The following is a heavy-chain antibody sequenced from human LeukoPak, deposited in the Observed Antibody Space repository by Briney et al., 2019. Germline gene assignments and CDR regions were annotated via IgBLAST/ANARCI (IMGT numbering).Heavy chain of an antibody. J-gene: IGHJ4*02. V-gene: IGHV3-74*01. CDR1: GFTFSSHW. Sequence: GGPLRLSCAASGFTFSSHWMHWVRQAPGKGLVWVSRINSDGSTSYAESVKGRFTISRDNAKNALYLQMNSLSAEDTAVYYCARKTPDWGRFDCWGQGTLVTVSS. CDR3: ARKTPDWGRFDC. CDR2: INSDGST. D-gene: IGHD7-27*01.